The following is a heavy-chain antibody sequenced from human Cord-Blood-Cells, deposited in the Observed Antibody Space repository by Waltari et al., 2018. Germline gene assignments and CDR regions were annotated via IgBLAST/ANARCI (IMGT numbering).Heavy chain of an antibody. Sequence: QVQLVESGGGVVQPGRSLRLSCAASGFTLSSYGMHWVALAPGKGLEWVAVISYDGSNKYYADSVKGRFTISRDNSKNTLYLQMNSLRAEDTAVYYCAKDGEGNWNYFDYWGQGTLVTVSS. V-gene: IGHV3-30*18. CDR2: ISYDGSNK. J-gene: IGHJ4*02. CDR3: AKDGEGNWNYFDY. D-gene: IGHD1-1*01. CDR1: GFTLSSYG.